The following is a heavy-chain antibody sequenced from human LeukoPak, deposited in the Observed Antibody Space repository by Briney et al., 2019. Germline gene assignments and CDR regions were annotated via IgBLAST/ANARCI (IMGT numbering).Heavy chain of an antibody. Sequence: PGGSLRLSCAASGFTFSSYSMNWVRQAPGKGLEWVSSISSSSSYIYYADSVKGRFTISRDNSQNTLYLQMNSLRAEDTAVYYCAKDSPRYSSGWYKVDYWGQGTLVTVSS. D-gene: IGHD6-19*01. V-gene: IGHV3-21*04. J-gene: IGHJ4*02. CDR3: AKDSPRYSSGWYKVDY. CDR2: ISSSSSYI. CDR1: GFTFSSYS.